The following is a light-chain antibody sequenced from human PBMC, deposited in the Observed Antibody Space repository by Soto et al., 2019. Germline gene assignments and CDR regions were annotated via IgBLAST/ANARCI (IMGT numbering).Light chain of an antibody. CDR2: EVN. J-gene: IGLJ1*01. CDR1: SSDVGRYNY. V-gene: IGLV2-14*01. Sequence: ALTQPASVSGSPGQSITISCTGTSSDVGRYNYVSWYQHHPGKAPKLMIYEVNNRPSGVSNRFSGSKSGNTASLTISGLQAEDEADYYCSSYTISNTYVSGTGTKVTVL. CDR3: SSYTISNTYV.